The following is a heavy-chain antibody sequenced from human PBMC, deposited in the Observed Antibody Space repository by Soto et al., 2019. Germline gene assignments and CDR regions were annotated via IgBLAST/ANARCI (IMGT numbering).Heavy chain of an antibody. CDR2: IYWDDDK. CDR3: APWEQKVSFHY. J-gene: IGHJ4*02. D-gene: IGHD1-1*01. Sequence: QITLKESGPPLVKPTQTLTLTCTFSGFSLSTSGVGVGWIRQPPGKALEWLALIYWDDDKRYSPSLKSRLTTTRDTSKSRGALTITNMNPVNTATFSCAPWEQKVSFHYWVQETLDTVSS. V-gene: IGHV2-5*02. CDR1: GFSLSTSGVG.